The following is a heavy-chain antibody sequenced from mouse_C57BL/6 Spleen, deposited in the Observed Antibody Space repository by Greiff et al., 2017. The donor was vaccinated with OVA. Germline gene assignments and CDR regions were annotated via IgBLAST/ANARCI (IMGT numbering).Heavy chain of an antibody. D-gene: IGHD2-4*01. V-gene: IGHV1-64*01. Sequence: VQLQQPGAELVKPGASVKLSCKASGYTFTSYWMHWVKQRPGQGLEWIGMIHPNSGSTNYNEKFKSKATLTVDKTSSTAYMQLSSLTSEDSAVYYCARPYSDYGFDYWGQGTTLTVSS. CDR2: IHPNSGST. CDR1: GYTFTSYW. CDR3: ARPYSDYGFDY. J-gene: IGHJ2*01.